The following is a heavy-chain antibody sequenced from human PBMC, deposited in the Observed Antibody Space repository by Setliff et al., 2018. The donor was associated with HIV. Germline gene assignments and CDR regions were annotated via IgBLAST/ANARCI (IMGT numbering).Heavy chain of an antibody. Sequence: PSETLSLTCTVSGGSIRTGDYYWNWMRQRPGKGLEWIGYIHYSGNTYSNPALKSRLIIAMDTSKNQFSLRMTSVTAAETAVYHCARFQPPYCSSRTCYWGAFDIWGQGAMVTVSS. CDR1: GGSIRTGDYY. CDR2: IHYSGNT. J-gene: IGHJ3*02. CDR3: ARFQPPYCSSRTCYWGAFDI. V-gene: IGHV4-31*03. D-gene: IGHD2-2*01.